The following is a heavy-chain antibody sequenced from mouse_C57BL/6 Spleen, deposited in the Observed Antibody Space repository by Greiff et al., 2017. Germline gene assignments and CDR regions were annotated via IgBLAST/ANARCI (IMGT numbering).Heavy chain of an antibody. CDR3: ARHRGYDGYYEDAMDY. D-gene: IGHD2-3*01. Sequence: VQLQQSGPGLVAPSQSLSITCTVSGFSLTSYGVHWVRQPPGKGLEWLVVIWSDGSTTYNSALKSRMSISKDNSKRQVFLKMNSLQTDDTTMYYCARHRGYDGYYEDAMDYWGQGTSVTVSS. J-gene: IGHJ4*01. CDR2: IWSDGST. V-gene: IGHV2-6-1*01. CDR1: GFSLTSYG.